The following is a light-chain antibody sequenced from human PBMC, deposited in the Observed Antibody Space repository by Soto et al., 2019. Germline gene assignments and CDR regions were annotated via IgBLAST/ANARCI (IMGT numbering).Light chain of an antibody. J-gene: IGKJ2*01. Sequence: DIVLTQSPDSLAESPGEMATINCKSSQSVVDSSYNKNYIAWFQQRPGQPPKVLIYWASSQESGVPYRFSGSGSGTDFTLTISSLQPEDVAVYYCQQYRTTPYAFGQGTKLEIK. CDR2: WAS. CDR1: QSVVDSSYNKNY. CDR3: QQYRTTPYA. V-gene: IGKV4-1*01.